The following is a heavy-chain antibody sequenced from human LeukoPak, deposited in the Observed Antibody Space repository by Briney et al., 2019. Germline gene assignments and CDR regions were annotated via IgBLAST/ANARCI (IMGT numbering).Heavy chain of an antibody. CDR3: ATHSVSGAFDI. D-gene: IGHD3-10*01. V-gene: IGHV1-46*01. Sequence: ASVKVSCKASGYTFTSYYMHWVRQAPGQGLEWMGIINPSGGSTSYAQKFQGRVTITADKSTSTAYMELSSLRSEDTAVYYCATHSVSGAFDIWGQGTMVTVSS. CDR1: GYTFTSYY. J-gene: IGHJ3*02. CDR2: INPSGGST.